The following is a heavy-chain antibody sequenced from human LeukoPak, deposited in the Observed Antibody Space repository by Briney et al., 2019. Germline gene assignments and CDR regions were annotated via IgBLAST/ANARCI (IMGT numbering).Heavy chain of an antibody. CDR3: VRSQAAATYDA. CDR1: GFPFSSHS. D-gene: IGHD3-16*01. Sequence: PGGSLGLSCAASGFPFSSHSMHLVRQAPGKGLEWGGIILHDGGTTYYGDSVRGRFTISRDNSKNTLDLQMSSLRDGDTPVYFCVRSQAAATYDAWGQGTLVTVSS. V-gene: IGHV3-33*01. J-gene: IGHJ5*02. CDR2: ILHDGGTT.